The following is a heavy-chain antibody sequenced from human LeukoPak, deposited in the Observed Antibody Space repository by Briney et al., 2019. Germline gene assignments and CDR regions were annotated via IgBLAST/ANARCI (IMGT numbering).Heavy chain of an antibody. V-gene: IGHV3-30*02. Sequence: GGSLRLSCTASGFRFSDDGMQWVRQAPGKGLEWVAFIRYDGSNKYYADSVKGRFTISRDNSKNTLYLQMNSLRAEDTAVYYCPFWSGDYWGQGTLVTVSS. CDR2: IRYDGSNK. J-gene: IGHJ4*02. CDR1: GFRFSDDG. CDR3: PFWSGDY. D-gene: IGHD3-3*01.